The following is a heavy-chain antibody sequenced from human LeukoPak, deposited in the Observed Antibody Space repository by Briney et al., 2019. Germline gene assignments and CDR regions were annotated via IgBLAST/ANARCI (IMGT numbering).Heavy chain of an antibody. D-gene: IGHD6-13*01. J-gene: IGHJ6*03. V-gene: IGHV7-4-1*02. CDR2: INTNTGNP. CDR1: GGTFSSYA. Sequence: ASVKVSCKASGGTFSSYAISWVRQAPGQGLEWMGWINTNTGNPTYAQGFTGRFVFSLDTSVSTAYLQISSLKAEDTAVYYCAREYPGSSWYGYYYYYMDVWGKGTTVTVSS. CDR3: AREYPGSSWYGYYYYYMDV.